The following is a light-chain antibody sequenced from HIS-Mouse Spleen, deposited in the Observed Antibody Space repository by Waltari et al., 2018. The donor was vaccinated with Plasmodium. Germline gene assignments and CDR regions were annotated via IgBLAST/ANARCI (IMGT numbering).Light chain of an antibody. J-gene: IGLJ3*02. CDR1: VLAKHY. Sequence: SYELTQPSSVSVSPGQTARITCPGDVLAKHYSRWFQQKPGQAPVLVIYKDSERPSGIPERFSGSSSGTTVTLTISGAQVEDEADYYCYSAADNNWVFGGGTKLTVL. CDR2: KDS. CDR3: YSAADNNWV. V-gene: IGLV3-27*01.